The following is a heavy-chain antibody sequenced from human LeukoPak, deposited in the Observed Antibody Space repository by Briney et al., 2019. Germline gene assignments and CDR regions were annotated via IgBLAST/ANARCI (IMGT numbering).Heavy chain of an antibody. Sequence: GGSLRLSCAASGFTFSSFDMNWVRQAPGKGLEWVSYISSCGRNVYYADSVKGRFTISRDNAKNSLYLQMNSLRAEDTAVYYCARDYGGNPGYWGQGTLVTVSS. V-gene: IGHV3-48*03. CDR3: ARDYGGNPGY. J-gene: IGHJ4*02. CDR1: GFTFSSFD. CDR2: ISSCGRNV. D-gene: IGHD4-23*01.